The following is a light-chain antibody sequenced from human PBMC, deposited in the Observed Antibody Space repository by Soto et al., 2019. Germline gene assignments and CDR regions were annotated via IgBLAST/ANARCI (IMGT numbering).Light chain of an antibody. CDR1: QSVRSD. CDR3: QHYYTWPRT. Sequence: TQSPSSVSTSLGDRVTITCRASQSVRSDLARYQQGPGQTPRLLIYGASTRVPGIPARFSGSGSGTEFTLTIDNLQSEDFAVYYCQHYYTWPRTFGGGTKVDIK. V-gene: IGKV3-15*01. J-gene: IGKJ4*01. CDR2: GAS.